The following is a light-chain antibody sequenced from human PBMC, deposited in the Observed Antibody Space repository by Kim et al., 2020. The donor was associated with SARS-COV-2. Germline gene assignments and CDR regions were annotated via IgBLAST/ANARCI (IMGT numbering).Light chain of an antibody. J-gene: IGLJ3*02. Sequence: QSALTQPPSASGSPGQSVTISCTGTNSDIGDYKYVSWYQQHPGKAPKLMIYEVSKWPSGVPDRFSGSKSGNTASLTVSGLQAEDEADYYCSSYAGSNNWVFGGGTQLTVL. V-gene: IGLV2-8*01. CDR2: EVS. CDR1: NSDIGDYKY. CDR3: SSYAGSNNWV.